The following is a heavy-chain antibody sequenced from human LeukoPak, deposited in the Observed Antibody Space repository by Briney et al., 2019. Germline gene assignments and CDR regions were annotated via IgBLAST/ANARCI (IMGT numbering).Heavy chain of an antibody. CDR3: ARDLRGYPY. J-gene: IGHJ1*01. D-gene: IGHD3-22*01. CDR2: VSSTSRFI. V-gene: IGHV3-21*01. Sequence: GRSLRLSCAASGFTFTTYSMDWVRQAPGKGLEWVSFVSSTSRFIFYADSVKGRFTISRDNAKNSLYLQMTSLRAEDTAVYYCARDLRGYPYWGQGTLVTVSS. CDR1: GFTFTTYS.